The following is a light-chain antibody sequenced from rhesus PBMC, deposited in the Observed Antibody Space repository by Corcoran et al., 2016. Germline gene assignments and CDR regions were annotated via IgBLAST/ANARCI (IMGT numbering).Light chain of an antibody. Sequence: DIQMTQSPSPMSASVGDRVTITCRASENVNNYLNWYQQKPGKAPKLLWYKASTLQSGVPSRISGRGSGTDYTFTISSLQPEDVATYYCQHGYGTPYSFGQGSKVKIK. V-gene: IGKV1-74*01. CDR1: ENVNNY. J-gene: IGKJ2*01. CDR2: KAS. CDR3: QHGYGTPYS.